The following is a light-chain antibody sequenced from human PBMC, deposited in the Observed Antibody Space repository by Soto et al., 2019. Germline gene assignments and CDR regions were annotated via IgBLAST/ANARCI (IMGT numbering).Light chain of an antibody. V-gene: IGKV3-20*01. CDR2: GAS. CDR3: QQSYSTPWT. J-gene: IGKJ1*01. Sequence: EIVLTQSPGTLSLSPGERATLSCRASQSVSSSDLAWYQQKPGQAPRLLIYGASSRATGIPDRFSGSGFGTDFTLTISNLQPEDFATYYCQQSYSTPWTFGQGTKVDIK. CDR1: QSVSSSD.